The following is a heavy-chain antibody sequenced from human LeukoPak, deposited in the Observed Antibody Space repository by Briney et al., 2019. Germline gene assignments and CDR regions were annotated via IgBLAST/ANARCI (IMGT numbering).Heavy chain of an antibody. CDR2: ITFDGNYN. D-gene: IGHD6-6*01. CDR3: ARASLGHSSSSDPFDY. V-gene: IGHV3-30*04. J-gene: IGHJ4*02. Sequence: GGSLRLSCAASGFLVSRYAMHWVRQAPGKGLEWVALITFDGNYNYYPDSLRGRFSISRDTSKNTLYLRLSSLKIEDTAVYFCARASLGHSSSSDPFDYWGQGNLVTVSS. CDR1: GFLVSRYA.